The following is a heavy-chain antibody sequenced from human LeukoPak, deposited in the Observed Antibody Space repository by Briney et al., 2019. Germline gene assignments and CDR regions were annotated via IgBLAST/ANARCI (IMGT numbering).Heavy chain of an antibody. CDR1: GFTFSSYS. J-gene: IGHJ5*02. V-gene: IGHV3-21*01. D-gene: IGHD6-6*01. CDR2: ISSSSSYI. CDR3: AKDFEYSSSGWFDP. Sequence: GGSLRLSCAASGFTFSSYSMNWVRQAPGKGLEWVSSISSSSSYIYYADSVKGRFTISRDNSKNTLYLQMNSLRAEDTAVYYCAKDFEYSSSGWFDPWGQGTLVTVSS.